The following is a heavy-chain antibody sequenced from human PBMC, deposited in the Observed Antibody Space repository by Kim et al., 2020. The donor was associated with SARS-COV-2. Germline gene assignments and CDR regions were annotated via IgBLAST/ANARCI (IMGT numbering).Heavy chain of an antibody. V-gene: IGHV5-51*01. CDR1: GYSFTSYW. CDR2: IYPGDSDT. D-gene: IGHD1-20*01. CDR3: ARRVARYNWNDNWFDP. J-gene: IGHJ5*02. Sequence: GESLKISCKGSGYSFTSYWIGWVRQMPGKGLEWMGIIYPGDSDTRYSPSFQGLVTISADKSISTAYLQWSSLKASDTAMYYCARRVARYNWNDNWFDPWGQGTLVTVSS.